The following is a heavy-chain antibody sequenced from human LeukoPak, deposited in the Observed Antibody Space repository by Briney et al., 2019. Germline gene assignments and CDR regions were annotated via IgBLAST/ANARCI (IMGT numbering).Heavy chain of an antibody. CDR2: IWYDGSNK. J-gene: IGHJ4*02. D-gene: IGHD1-26*01. Sequence: GRSLRLSCAASGFTFSSYGMHWVRQAPGKGLEWVAVIWYDGSNKYYADSVKGRFTISRDNSKNTLYLQMNSLRAEDTAVYYCARGSGSYNRNYFDYWGQGTLVTVSS. CDR3: ARGSGSYNRNYFDY. CDR1: GFTFSSYG. V-gene: IGHV3-33*01.